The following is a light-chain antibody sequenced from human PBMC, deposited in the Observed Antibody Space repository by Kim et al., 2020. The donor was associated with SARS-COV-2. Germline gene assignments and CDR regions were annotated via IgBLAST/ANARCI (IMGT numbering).Light chain of an antibody. J-gene: IGKJ2*01. CDR2: DAS. V-gene: IGKV3-15*01. CDR3: HQYNNWPYT. CDR1: QSVSSD. Sequence: EIVMTQSPATLSVSPGERATLSCRASQSVSSDLAWYQHKFGQAPRLLIYDASTRATGIPARFSGSGSGTEFTLTISSLQSEDSAVYYCHQYNNWPYTFGQGTNLEIK.